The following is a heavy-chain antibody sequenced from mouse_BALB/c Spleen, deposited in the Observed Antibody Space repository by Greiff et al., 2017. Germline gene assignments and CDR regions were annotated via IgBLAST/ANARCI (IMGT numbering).Heavy chain of an antibody. V-gene: IGHV2-2*02. CDR1: GFSLTSYG. J-gene: IGHJ2*01. CDR3: ARNSYYGSSYGYYFDY. D-gene: IGHD1-1*01. Sequence: VNVVESGPGLVQPSQSLSITCTVSGFSLTSYGVHWVRQSPGKGLEWLGVIWSGGSTDYNAAFISRLSISKDNSKSQVFFKMNSLQANDTAIYYCARNSYYGSSYGYYFDYWGQGTTLTVSS. CDR2: IWSGGST.